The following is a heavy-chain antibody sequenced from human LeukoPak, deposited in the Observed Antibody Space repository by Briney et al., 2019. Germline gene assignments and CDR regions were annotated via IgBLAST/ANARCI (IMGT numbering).Heavy chain of an antibody. J-gene: IGHJ3*02. CDR1: GFTVSSNY. V-gene: IGHV3-66*01. CDR3: ARWELPNDAFDI. Sequence: GGSLRLSCAASGFTVSSNYMSWVRQAPGKGLEWVSVIYSGGSTYYADSVKGRFTISRDNSKNTLYLQMNSLRAEDTAVYYCARWELPNDAFDIWGQGTMVTVSS. D-gene: IGHD1-26*01. CDR2: IYSGGST.